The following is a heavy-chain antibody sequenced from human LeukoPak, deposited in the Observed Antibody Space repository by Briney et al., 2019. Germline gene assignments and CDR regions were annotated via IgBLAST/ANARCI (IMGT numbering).Heavy chain of an antibody. V-gene: IGHV3-7*01. CDR2: IKQDGSEK. J-gene: IGHJ4*02. D-gene: IGHD6-13*01. Sequence: GGSLRLSCAASGFTFSSYGMHWVRQAPGKGLEWVANIKQDGSEKYYVDSVKGRFTISRDNAKNSVYLQMNSLRAEDTAVYYCATKFIVAAGYFEYWGQGTLVTVSS. CDR3: ATKFIVAAGYFEY. CDR1: GFTFSSYG.